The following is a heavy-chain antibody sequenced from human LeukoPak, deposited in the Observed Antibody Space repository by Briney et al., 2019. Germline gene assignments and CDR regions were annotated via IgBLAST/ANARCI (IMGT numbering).Heavy chain of an antibody. D-gene: IGHD6-6*01. J-gene: IGHJ6*03. V-gene: IGHV4-61*02. CDR3: ARGGPPVIAARSSYYHYRDV. CDR1: GGSISSGSYY. CDR2: IYTSGST. Sequence: TSETLSLTCTVSGGSISSGSYYWSWIRQPAGKGLEWIGRIYTSGSTNYNPSLKSRVTISVDTSKNQFSLKLSSVTAADTAVYYCARGGPPVIAARSSYYHYRDVWGKGTSVTVSS.